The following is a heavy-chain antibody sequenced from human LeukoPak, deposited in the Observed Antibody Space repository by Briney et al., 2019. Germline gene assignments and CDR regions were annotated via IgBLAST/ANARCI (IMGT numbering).Heavy chain of an antibody. V-gene: IGHV4-61*02. Sequence: PSETLSLTCTVSGGSISSGSYYWSWIRQPAGKGLEWIGRIYTSGSTNYNPSLKSRVTISVDTSKNQFSLKLSSVTAADTAVYYCARLSGGNYEDYYYYMDVWGKGTTVTVSS. D-gene: IGHD4-23*01. CDR2: IYTSGST. CDR1: GGSISSGSYY. CDR3: ARLSGGNYEDYYYYMDV. J-gene: IGHJ6*03.